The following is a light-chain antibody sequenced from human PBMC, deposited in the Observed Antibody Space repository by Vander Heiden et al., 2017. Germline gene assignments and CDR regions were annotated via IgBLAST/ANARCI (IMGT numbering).Light chain of an antibody. CDR2: DAS. V-gene: IGKV1-33*01. Sequence: DIQMTQSPSSLSASVGDRVTITCQASQDISNYLNWYQQKPGKAPKLLIYDASNLETGVPSRFSGSGSGTDFTFTISSLQPEDIATYYCQQYDTLPATTF. J-gene: IGKJ5*01. CDR1: QDISNY. CDR3: QQYDTLPATT.